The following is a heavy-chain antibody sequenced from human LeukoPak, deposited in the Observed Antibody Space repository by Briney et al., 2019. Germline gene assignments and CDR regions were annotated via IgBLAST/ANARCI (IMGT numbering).Heavy chain of an antibody. V-gene: IGHV1-46*01. J-gene: IGHJ4*02. CDR3: ARGGEYQLLDDF. CDR1: GYKFSSYY. CDR2: INPSGGST. Sequence: ASVKVSCKESGYKFSSYYMHWVRQVPGQGLEWMGIINPSGGSTIYAQKFEGRVTMTRDMSTTTVYMDLSRLRSDDTAMYYCARGGEYQLLDDFWGQGTLVTVSS. D-gene: IGHD3/OR15-3a*01.